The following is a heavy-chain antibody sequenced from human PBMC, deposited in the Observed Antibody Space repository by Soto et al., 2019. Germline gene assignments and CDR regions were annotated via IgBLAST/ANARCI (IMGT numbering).Heavy chain of an antibody. CDR2: IKSKTDGGTT. J-gene: IGHJ6*02. Sequence: GGSLRLSCAASGFTFSKAWMNWVRQAPGKGLEWVGRIKSKTDGGTTDYAAPVKGRFTISRDDSKNTLYLQMNSLKTEDTAVYYCTTGEWFGELDYGMDVWGQGTTVTVSS. V-gene: IGHV3-15*07. CDR3: TTGEWFGELDYGMDV. D-gene: IGHD3-10*01. CDR1: GFTFSKAW.